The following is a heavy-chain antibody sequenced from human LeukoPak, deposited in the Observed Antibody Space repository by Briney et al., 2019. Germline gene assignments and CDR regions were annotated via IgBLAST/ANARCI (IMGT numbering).Heavy chain of an antibody. CDR1: GGSISSYY. V-gene: IGHV4-59*01. Sequence: PSETLSLTCTVSGGSISSYYWSWIRQPPGKGLEWIGYIYYSGSTNYNPSLKSRVTISVDTSKNQFSLKLSSVTAADTAVYYCARDGYCSGGSCYQSAFDIWGQGTMVTVSS. CDR2: IYYSGST. J-gene: IGHJ3*02. CDR3: ARDGYCSGGSCYQSAFDI. D-gene: IGHD2-15*01.